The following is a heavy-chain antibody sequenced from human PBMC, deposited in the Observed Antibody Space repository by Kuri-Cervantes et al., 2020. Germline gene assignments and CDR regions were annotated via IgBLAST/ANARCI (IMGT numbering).Heavy chain of an antibody. J-gene: IGHJ4*02. CDR3: ARRKADRPRWDHSY. CDR2: INHSGNT. Sequence: SETLSLTCAVYGGSFSGYYWNWVRQPPGKGLEWIGEINHSGNTNYNPSLKSRVTISVDTSKNQFSLKMSSVTAADTAVYYCARRKADRPRWDHSYWGQGTLVTVSS. V-gene: IGHV4-34*01. CDR1: GGSFSGYY. D-gene: IGHD6-6*01.